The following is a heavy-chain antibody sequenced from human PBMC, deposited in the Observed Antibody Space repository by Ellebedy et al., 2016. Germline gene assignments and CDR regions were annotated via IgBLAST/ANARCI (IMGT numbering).Heavy chain of an antibody. V-gene: IGHV4-59*01. Sequence: GSLRLXCTVSGGSISSYYWSWIRQPPGKGLEWIGYIYYSGSTNYNPSLKSRVTISVDTSKNQFSLKLSSVTAADTAVYYCARDPGYWYFDLWGRGTLVTVSS. CDR3: ARDPGYWYFDL. CDR2: IYYSGST. J-gene: IGHJ2*01. CDR1: GGSISSYY.